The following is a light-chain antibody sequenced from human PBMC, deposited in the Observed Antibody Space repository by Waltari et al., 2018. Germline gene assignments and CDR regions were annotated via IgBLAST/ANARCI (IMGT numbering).Light chain of an antibody. J-gene: IGLJ3*02. Sequence: QTVVTQEPSLSVSPGGTVTLTCALSSGSFCTTSYASWYQQTPGQPPRTLVFKTNTRSSGVPDRFSGSILGNKVALTITGAQAEDESDYYCLVYMGSGIWVFGGGTKLTVL. CDR1: SGSFCTTSY. CDR3: LVYMGSGIWV. V-gene: IGLV8-61*01. CDR2: KTN.